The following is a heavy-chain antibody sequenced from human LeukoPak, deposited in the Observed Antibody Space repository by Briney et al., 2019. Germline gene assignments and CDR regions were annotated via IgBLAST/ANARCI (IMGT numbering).Heavy chain of an antibody. Sequence: GRSLRLSCAASGFTFSSYAMHWVRQAPGKGLEWVAVISYDGSNKYYADSVKGRFTISRDNSKNTLYLQMNSLRAEDTAVYYCARDPSDSITMIVVVKGGFDYWGQGTLVTVSS. J-gene: IGHJ4*02. V-gene: IGHV3-30-3*01. CDR3: ARDPSDSITMIVVVKGGFDY. D-gene: IGHD3-22*01. CDR2: ISYDGSNK. CDR1: GFTFSSYA.